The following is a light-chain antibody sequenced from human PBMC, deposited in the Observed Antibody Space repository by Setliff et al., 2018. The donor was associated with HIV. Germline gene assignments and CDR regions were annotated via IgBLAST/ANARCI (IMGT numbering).Light chain of an antibody. CDR1: SSNIGAGYD. CDR2: GNN. J-gene: IGLJ1*01. Sequence: QSALAQPRSLSAAPGQRVTISCTGSSSNIGAGYDVHWYQQLPGTAPKLLIHGNNNRPAGVPDRFSGSKSGTSASLAITGLQAEDEADYYCQSSDSRQSDVCGTGTKV. CDR3: QSSDSRQSDV. V-gene: IGLV1-40*01.